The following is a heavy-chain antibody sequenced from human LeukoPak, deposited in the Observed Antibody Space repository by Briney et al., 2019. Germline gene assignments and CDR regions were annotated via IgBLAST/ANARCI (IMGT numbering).Heavy chain of an antibody. V-gene: IGHV4-38-2*02. CDR3: ARVHYDFWSGPSGEADYYMDV. D-gene: IGHD3-3*01. Sequence: SETLSLTCTVSGYSISSGYYWGWIRQPPGKGLEWIGSIYHSGSTYYNPSLKSRVTISVDTSKNQFSLKLSSVTAADTAVYYCARVHYDFWSGPSGEADYYMDVWGKGTTVTVSS. J-gene: IGHJ6*03. CDR2: IYHSGST. CDR1: GYSISSGYY.